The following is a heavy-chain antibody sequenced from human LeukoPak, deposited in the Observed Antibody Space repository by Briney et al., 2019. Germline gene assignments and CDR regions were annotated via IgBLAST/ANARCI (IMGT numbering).Heavy chain of an antibody. CDR3: ARYCGGDCYGMDV. CDR1: GVTFSSYW. D-gene: IGHD2-21*01. V-gene: IGHV3-7*01. J-gene: IGHJ6*02. CDR2: TNQDGSEE. Sequence: GGSLRLSRVASGVTFSSYWMSWVRQAPGKGLEWVANTNQDGSEEHYADSVKGRFTISRDNAKNSLYLQMNSLRVEDTAVYYCARYCGGDCYGMDVWGQGTTVTVSS.